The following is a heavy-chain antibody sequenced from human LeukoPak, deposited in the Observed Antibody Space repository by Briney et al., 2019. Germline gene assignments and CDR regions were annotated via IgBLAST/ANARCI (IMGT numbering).Heavy chain of an antibody. J-gene: IGHJ3*02. D-gene: IGHD1-26*01. CDR3: ARIVGAGDAFVI. Sequence: SETLSLTCTVSGGSISSGDYYWSWIRQPPGKGLEWIGYIYYSGSTYYNPSLKSRVTISVDTSKNQFSLKLSSVTAADTAVYYCARIVGAGDAFVIWGQGTMVTVSS. CDR2: IYYSGST. V-gene: IGHV4-30-4*08. CDR1: GGSISSGDYY.